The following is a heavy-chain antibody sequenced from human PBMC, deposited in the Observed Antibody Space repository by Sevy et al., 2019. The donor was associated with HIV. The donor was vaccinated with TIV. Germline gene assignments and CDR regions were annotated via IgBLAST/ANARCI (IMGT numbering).Heavy chain of an antibody. D-gene: IGHD3-22*01. V-gene: IGHV1-69*13. CDR2: IIPIFGTT. CDR3: ANLGTSYYESSSYYYQAPFDY. CDR1: GGTFSSSA. Sequence: ASVKVSCKASGGTFSSSAITWVRQAPGQGLEWMGGIIPIFGTTNYAQNFQGRVTITADESTSTAYMELSSLRSEDTAVYYCANLGTSYYESSSYYYQAPFDYWGQGTLVTVSS. J-gene: IGHJ4*02.